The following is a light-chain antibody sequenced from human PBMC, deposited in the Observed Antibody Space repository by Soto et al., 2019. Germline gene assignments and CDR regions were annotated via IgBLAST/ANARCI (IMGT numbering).Light chain of an antibody. CDR2: GAS. CDR3: EQRSKVPRT. Sequence: EITLTQSPGTLSLSPGERATLSCRASQSVSDYLAWSQQKAGQPPRVLIYGASIRATDIPARFSGSGSGTDFTLTISRLEPEDSAVYYCEQRSKVPRTFGVGTRVEIK. CDR1: QSVSDY. V-gene: IGKV3-11*01. J-gene: IGKJ4*01.